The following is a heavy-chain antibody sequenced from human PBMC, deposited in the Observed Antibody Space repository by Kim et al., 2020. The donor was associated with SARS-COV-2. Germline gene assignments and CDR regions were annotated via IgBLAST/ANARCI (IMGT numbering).Heavy chain of an antibody. J-gene: IGHJ6*02. V-gene: IGHV5-10-1*01. CDR2: IDPSDSYT. CDR3: ARHSNGIAAAGTVHYYYYYGMDV. Sequence: GASLKISCKGSGYSFTSYWISWVRQMPGKGLEWMGRIDPSDSYTNYSPSFQGHVTISADKSISTAYLQWSSLKASDTAMYYCARHSNGIAAAGTVHYYYYYGMDVWGQGTTVTVSS. CDR1: GYSFTSYW. D-gene: IGHD6-13*01.